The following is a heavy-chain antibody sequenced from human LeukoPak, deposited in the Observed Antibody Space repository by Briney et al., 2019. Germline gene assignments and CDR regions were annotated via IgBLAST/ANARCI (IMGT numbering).Heavy chain of an antibody. CDR2: ISSSSSYI. D-gene: IGHD1-26*01. Sequence: PGGSLRLSCAASGFTFSSYSMNWVRQAPGKGLEWVSSISSSSSYIYYADSVKGRFTISRDNAKNSLYLQMNSLRAEDTAVYYCAREEEVVGATWFDPWGQGTLVTVSS. CDR3: AREEEVVGATWFDP. CDR1: GFTFSSYS. V-gene: IGHV3-21*01. J-gene: IGHJ5*02.